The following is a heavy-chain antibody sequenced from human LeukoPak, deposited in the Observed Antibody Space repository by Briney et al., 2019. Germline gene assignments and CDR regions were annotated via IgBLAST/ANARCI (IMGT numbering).Heavy chain of an antibody. J-gene: IGHJ4*02. Sequence: GVSLRFSCAASGFTFSSYSMNWVRQGPGKGLEGVSSISSSSSYIYYADSVKGRFTISRDNAKNSLYLQMNRLRAESTAVYYCARDRRGYDFWSGYGYWGQGTLVTVSS. CDR2: ISSSSSYI. CDR1: GFTFSSYS. D-gene: IGHD3-3*01. V-gene: IGHV3-21*01. CDR3: ARDRRGYDFWSGYGY.